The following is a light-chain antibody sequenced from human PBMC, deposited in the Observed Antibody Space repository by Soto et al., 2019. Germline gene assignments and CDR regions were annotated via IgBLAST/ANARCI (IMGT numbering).Light chain of an antibody. J-gene: IGKJ1*01. CDR2: DAS. CDR1: QSVSSY. CDR3: QQRRNWPGT. V-gene: IGKV3-11*01. Sequence: EIVLTQSRATLSLSPGERATLSCRASQSVSSYLAWYQQKPGQAPRLLIYDASNRATGIPARFSGSGSGTDFTLTISSLEPEDFAVFYCQQRRNWPGTFGQGTKV.